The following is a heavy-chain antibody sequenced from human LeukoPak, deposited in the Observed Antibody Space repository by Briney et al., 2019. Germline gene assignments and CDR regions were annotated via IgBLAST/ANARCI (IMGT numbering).Heavy chain of an antibody. CDR1: GYTFTSYD. D-gene: IGHD3-10*01. V-gene: IGHV1-8*01. CDR3: ASDFGELFGMAV. CDR2: MNPNSGNT. J-gene: IGHJ6*04. Sequence: ASVKVSCKASGYTFTSYDINWVRQATGQGLEWMGWMNPNSGNTGYAQKFQGRVTMTRNTSISTAYMELSSLRSEDTAVCYCASDFGELFGMAVWGKGTTVTVSS.